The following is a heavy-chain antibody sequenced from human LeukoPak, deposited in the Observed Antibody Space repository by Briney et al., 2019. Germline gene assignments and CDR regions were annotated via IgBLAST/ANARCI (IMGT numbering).Heavy chain of an antibody. CDR1: GGSFSGYY. CDR3: ARGSPRIGYYYYMDV. D-gene: IGHD3-10*01. Sequence: SETLSLTCAVYGGSFSGYYWSWIRQPAGKGLEWIGRIYTSGSTNYNPSLKSRVTMSVDTSKNQFSLKLSSVTAADTAVYYCARGSPRIGYYYYMDVWGKGTTVTISS. CDR2: IYTSGST. V-gene: IGHV4-59*10. J-gene: IGHJ6*03.